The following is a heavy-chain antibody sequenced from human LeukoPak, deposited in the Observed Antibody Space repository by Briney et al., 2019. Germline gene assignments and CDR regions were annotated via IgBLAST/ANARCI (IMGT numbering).Heavy chain of an antibody. D-gene: IGHD3-3*01. J-gene: IGHJ4*02. CDR3: ARDFWSGYYTED. CDR1: GIIFSTYA. Sequence: GGPLRLPCEFSGIIFSTYAMNWVRQAPGKGLEWISYFSGSSSGSTSITQYADSAKGRFTISRDNAKNSLHLQMDSLSAEDTAVYYCARDFWSGYYTEDWGQGALVIVSS. V-gene: IGHV3-48*04. CDR2: FSGSSSGSTSIT.